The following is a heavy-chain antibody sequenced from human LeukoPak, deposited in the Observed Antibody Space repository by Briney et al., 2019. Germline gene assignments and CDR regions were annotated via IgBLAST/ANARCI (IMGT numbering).Heavy chain of an antibody. V-gene: IGHV3-23*01. Sequence: GNSLRLSCSVSGFSFSNYGMHWVRQAPGKGLEWVSAISGSGGSTYYADSVKGRFTISRDNSKNTLYLQMNSLRAEDTAVYYCAKDDYMDVWGKGTTVTVSS. CDR3: AKDDYMDV. J-gene: IGHJ6*03. CDR2: ISGSGGST. CDR1: GFSFSNYG.